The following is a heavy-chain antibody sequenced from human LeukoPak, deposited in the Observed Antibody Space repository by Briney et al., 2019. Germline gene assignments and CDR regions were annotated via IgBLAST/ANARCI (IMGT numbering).Heavy chain of an antibody. D-gene: IGHD4-17*01. Sequence: SGKGFFKASGGHLSRYAITWVRPAPGQGPEWMGGIIPIFGTANFAQKFQGRVTITADKSTSTAYMELSSLRSEDTAVYYCASDYGAGGDYWGQGTLVTVSS. J-gene: IGHJ4*02. CDR1: GGHLSRYA. V-gene: IGHV1-69*06. CDR3: ASDYGAGGDY. CDR2: IIPIFGTA.